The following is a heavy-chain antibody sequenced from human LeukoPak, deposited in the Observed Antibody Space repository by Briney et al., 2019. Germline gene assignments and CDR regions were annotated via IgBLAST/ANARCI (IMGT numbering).Heavy chain of an antibody. Sequence: PSDTLSLTCTVSGGSISSSSYYWGRIRQPPGQGLARLGSIYYIGSGYYNPSLKSRVAISVVTSKEQVSLTLRPVPAADTPLYYCARLQGYYYYGMDVWGQGTTVTVSS. CDR2: IYYIGSG. CDR1: GGSISSSSYY. CDR3: ARLQGYYYYGMDV. V-gene: IGHV4-39*01. J-gene: IGHJ6*02.